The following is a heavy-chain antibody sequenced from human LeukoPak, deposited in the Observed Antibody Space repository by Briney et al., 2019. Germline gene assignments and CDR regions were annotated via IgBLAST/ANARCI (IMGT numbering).Heavy chain of an antibody. D-gene: IGHD6-13*01. V-gene: IGHV3-7*01. Sequence: PGASLTLSCPASGFTFSSDWMSWVRQAPGKGLEWVANIKQDGSEKYYVDSVKGRFTISRDNAKNSLYLQMNSLRAEDTAVYYCARDMRGSSWYAWGQGTLVTVSS. J-gene: IGHJ5*02. CDR3: ARDMRGSSWYA. CDR1: GFTFSSDW. CDR2: IKQDGSEK.